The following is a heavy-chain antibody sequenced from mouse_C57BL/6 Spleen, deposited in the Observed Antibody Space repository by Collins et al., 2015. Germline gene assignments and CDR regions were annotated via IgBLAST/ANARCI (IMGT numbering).Heavy chain of an antibody. V-gene: IGHV1-18*01. CDR3: ARHIYYGNYNYFDY. CDR1: ASSFTDYT. CDR2: INPYNGGT. Sequence: VQLQQSGPELVKPGGSMKISCKASASSFTDYTINWVKQSHGKNLEWIGLINPYNGGTSYNQKFKGKATLTVDKSSSTAYMELLSLTSEDSAVYYCARHIYYGNYNYFDYWGQGTTLTVSS. J-gene: IGHJ2*01. D-gene: IGHD2-1*01.